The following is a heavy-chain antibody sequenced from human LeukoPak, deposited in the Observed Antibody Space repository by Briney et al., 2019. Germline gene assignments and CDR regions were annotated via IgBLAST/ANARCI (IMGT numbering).Heavy chain of an antibody. J-gene: IGHJ4*02. CDR1: GASISSSNYY. CDR2: IFYSGST. Sequence: ASETLSLTCTVSGASISSSNYYWGWIRRTPGKGLEWIGDIFYSGSTHYNPSLKSRITMSVDTSKIQFSLKLNSMTAADTAVYYCARLRYNWNYGLFDYWGRGSLVTVSS. D-gene: IGHD1-7*01. CDR3: ARLRYNWNYGLFDY. V-gene: IGHV4-39*01.